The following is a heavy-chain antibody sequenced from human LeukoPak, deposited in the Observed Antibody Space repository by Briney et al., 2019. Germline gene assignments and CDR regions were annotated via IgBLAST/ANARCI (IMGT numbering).Heavy chain of an antibody. CDR2: IYYSGNT. Sequence: SETLSLTCTVSGSSISSGGYYWSWIRQHPGKGLEWIGYIYYSGNTYYNPSLKSRVTISVDTSRNQFSLKLSSVTAADTAVYFCARVTFGGYYFDYWGQGTLVTVPS. CDR1: GSSISSGGYY. J-gene: IGHJ4*02. V-gene: IGHV4-31*03. CDR3: ARVTFGGYYFDY. D-gene: IGHD3-10*01.